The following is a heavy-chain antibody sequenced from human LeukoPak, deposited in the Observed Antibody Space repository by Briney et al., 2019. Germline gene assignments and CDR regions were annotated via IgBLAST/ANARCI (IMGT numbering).Heavy chain of an antibody. D-gene: IGHD1-26*01. CDR3: ARKGDSGSYLYWYFDL. CDR1: GGSISSYY. CDR2: IYYSGST. Sequence: SETLSLTCTVSGGSISSYYWSWIRQPPGKGLEWIGYIYYSGSTNYNPSLKSRVTISVDTSKNQFSLKLSSVTAADTAVYYCARKGDSGSYLYWYFDLWGRGTLVTVSS. V-gene: IGHV4-59*08. J-gene: IGHJ2*01.